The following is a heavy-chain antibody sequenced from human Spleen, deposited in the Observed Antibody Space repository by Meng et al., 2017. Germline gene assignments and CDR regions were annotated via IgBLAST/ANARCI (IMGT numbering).Heavy chain of an antibody. CDR3: ARILVNAPLYYYYYGMDV. J-gene: IGHJ6*02. Sequence: SGPTLVKPTETLTLTCTVSGFSLSNARMGVSWIRQPPGKALEWLAHIFSNDEKSYSTSLKSRLTISKDTSKSQVVLTMTNMDPVDTATYYCARILVNAPLYYYYYGMDVWGQGTTVTVSS. CDR2: IFSNDEK. CDR1: GFSLSNARMG. V-gene: IGHV2-26*01. D-gene: IGHD2-2*01.